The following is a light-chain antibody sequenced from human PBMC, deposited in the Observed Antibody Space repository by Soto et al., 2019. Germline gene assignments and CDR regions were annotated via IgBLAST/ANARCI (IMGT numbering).Light chain of an antibody. J-gene: IGKJ1*01. CDR1: QSVTSSY. CDR3: QQYSMAPLT. Sequence: EIVLTQSPGTLSLSPGERATLSCRASQSVTSSYLAWYQQKPGQAPRLLMYAASSRATGIPDRFSGSGSGTDFTLTISRLEAEDFAVYYCQQYSMAPLTFGQGTKVEVK. CDR2: AAS. V-gene: IGKV3-20*01.